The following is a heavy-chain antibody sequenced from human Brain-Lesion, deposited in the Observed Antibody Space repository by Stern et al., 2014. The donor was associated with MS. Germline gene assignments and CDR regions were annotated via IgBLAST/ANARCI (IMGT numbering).Heavy chain of an antibody. CDR3: ARHWGTDL. D-gene: IGHD7-27*01. J-gene: IGHJ5*02. Sequence: QVQLVQSGAEVRKPGSSVKVSCKASGGLFRSDAISWVRQAPGQGLEWLGGIIPMTGEAHYAQKFLDRVTITADESTTTTYMDLNSLTSEDTALYCCARHWGTDLWGQGTLLTVSS. V-gene: IGHV1-69*01. CDR2: IIPMTGEA. CDR1: GGLFRSDA.